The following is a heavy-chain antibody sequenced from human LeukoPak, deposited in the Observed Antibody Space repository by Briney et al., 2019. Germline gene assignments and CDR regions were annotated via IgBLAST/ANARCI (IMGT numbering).Heavy chain of an antibody. D-gene: IGHD3-22*01. CDR2: IYYSGST. J-gene: IGHJ4*02. CDR1: GGSISRSNYY. CDR3: PRDIGSYYYR. Sequence: PSETLSLTCSVFGGSISRSNYYWVWIRQPPGKGLEWIGSIYYSGSTYYNPSLNSRVTISVDTSQNQFSLKLSSVTAADTAVYYCPRDIGSYYYRWGQGSLVTVSS. V-gene: IGHV4-39*07.